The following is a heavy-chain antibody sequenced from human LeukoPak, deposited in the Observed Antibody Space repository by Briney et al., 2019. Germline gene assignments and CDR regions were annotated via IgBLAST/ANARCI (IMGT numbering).Heavy chain of an antibody. Sequence: ASVKVSCKSSGYTFTGYYIHWVRQAPGQGLEWMGWINPNSGGTNYAQKFQGRVTMTRDTSISTAYMELSRLRSDDTAVYYCARPDYYDSSGYETWGQGTLVTVSS. J-gene: IGHJ5*02. CDR2: INPNSGGT. CDR1: GYTFTGYY. D-gene: IGHD3-22*01. V-gene: IGHV1-2*02. CDR3: ARPDYYDSSGYET.